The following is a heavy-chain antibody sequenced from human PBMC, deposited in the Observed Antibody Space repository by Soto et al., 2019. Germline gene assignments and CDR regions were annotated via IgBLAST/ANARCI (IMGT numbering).Heavy chain of an antibody. D-gene: IGHD2-8*01. CDR3: ARGIRGRVLVVYAIRSFDP. V-gene: IGHV4-39*01. Sequence: LSLTCTVSGGSISSSSYYWGWIRQPPGKGLEWIGSIYYSGSTYYNPSLKSRVTISVDTSKNQFSLKLSSVTAADTAVYYCARGIRGRVLVVYAIRSFDPWGQGTLVTVS. CDR2: IYYSGST. J-gene: IGHJ5*01. CDR1: GGSISSSSYY.